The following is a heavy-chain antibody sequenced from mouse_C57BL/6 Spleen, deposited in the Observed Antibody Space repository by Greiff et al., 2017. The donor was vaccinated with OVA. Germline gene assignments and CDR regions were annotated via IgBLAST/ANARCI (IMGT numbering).Heavy chain of an antibody. Sequence: EVNVVESGGGLVKPGGSLKLSCAASGFTFSDYGMHWVRQAPEKGLEWVAYISSGSSTLYYADTVKGRFTISRDNAKNTRFLQMTSLRSEDTAMYYWARPHGSSHYWYFDGWGTGTTVTVSS. CDR1: GFTFSDYG. V-gene: IGHV5-17*01. CDR2: ISSGSSTL. J-gene: IGHJ1*03. CDR3: ARPHGSSHYWYFDG. D-gene: IGHD1-1*01.